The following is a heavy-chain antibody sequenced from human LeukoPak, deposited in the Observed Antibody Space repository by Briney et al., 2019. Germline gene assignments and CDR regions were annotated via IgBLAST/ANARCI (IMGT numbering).Heavy chain of an antibody. CDR2: INPNSGGT. D-gene: IGHD5-18*01. Sequence: GASVKVSCKASGYTFTGYYMHWVRQAPGQGLEWMGWINPNSGGTNYAQKFQGRVTMTRDTSISTAYMELSRLRSDDTAVYYCARDWQRGYSYGVDYWGQGTLVTVSS. J-gene: IGHJ4*02. CDR3: ARDWQRGYSYGVDY. CDR1: GYTFTGYY. V-gene: IGHV1-2*02.